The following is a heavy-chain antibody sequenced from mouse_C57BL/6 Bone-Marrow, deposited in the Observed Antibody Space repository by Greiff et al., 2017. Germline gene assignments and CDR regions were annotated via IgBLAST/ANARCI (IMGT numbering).Heavy chain of an antibody. CDR3: ERRPIYYIIWGFDY. Sequence: EVKLMESGGDLVKPGGSLKLSCAASGFTFSSYGMSWVRQTPDKRLEWVANISSGGSYTYYPDSVKGRFTISRDNAKNTLYLQMSSLKSENTAMXDCERRPIYYIIWGFDYWGQGTTLTVSS. CDR1: GFTFSSYG. D-gene: IGHD2-1*01. J-gene: IGHJ2*01. CDR2: ISSGGSYT. V-gene: IGHV5-6*02.